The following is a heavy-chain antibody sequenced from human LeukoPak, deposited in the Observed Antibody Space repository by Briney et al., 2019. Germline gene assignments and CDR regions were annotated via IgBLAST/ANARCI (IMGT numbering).Heavy chain of an antibody. V-gene: IGHV4-39*07. CDR2: TYYSGST. Sequence: SETLSLTCTVSGGSISSSSYYWGWIRQPPGKGLEWIGSTYYSGSTYYNPSLKSRVTISVDTSKNQFSLKLSSVTAADTAVYYCARVFTSGYSPEFDYWGQGTLVTVSS. CDR3: ARVFTSGYSPEFDY. J-gene: IGHJ4*02. CDR1: GGSISSSSYY. D-gene: IGHD5-18*01.